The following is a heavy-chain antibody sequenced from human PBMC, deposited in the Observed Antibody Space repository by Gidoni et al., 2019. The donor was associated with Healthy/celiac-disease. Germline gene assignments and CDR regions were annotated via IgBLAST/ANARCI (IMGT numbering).Heavy chain of an antibody. D-gene: IGHD3-22*01. V-gene: IGHV3-23*01. J-gene: IGHJ4*02. CDR2: ISGSGGST. Sequence: EVQLLESGGGLVQPGGSLRVSCAASGFTFSSYAISWVRQAPGKGLEGVSAISGSGGSTYYADSVQGRFTISRDNSKNTLYLQMNSLRAEDTAVYYFAKGSYYYDSSGYFRRLPILDYWGQGTLVTVSS. CDR3: AKGSYYYDSSGYFRRLPILDY. CDR1: GFTFSSYA.